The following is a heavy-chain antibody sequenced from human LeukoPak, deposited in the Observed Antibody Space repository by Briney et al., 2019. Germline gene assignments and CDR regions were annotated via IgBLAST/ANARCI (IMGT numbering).Heavy chain of an antibody. V-gene: IGHV2-5*02. CDR3: AHLYDSSGTTGH. D-gene: IGHD3-22*01. Sequence: SGPTLVNPTQTLTLTCTFSGFSLSTRGVGVGWIRQPPGKALGWLALIYWDDDKRYSPSLKSRLIITKDTSKNQVVLTLTNMDPVDTATYYCAHLYDSSGTTGHWGQGTLVTVSS. J-gene: IGHJ4*02. CDR2: IYWDDDK. CDR1: GFSLSTRGVG.